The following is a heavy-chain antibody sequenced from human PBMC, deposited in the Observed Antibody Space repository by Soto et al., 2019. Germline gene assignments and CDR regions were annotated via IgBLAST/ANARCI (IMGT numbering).Heavy chain of an antibody. Sequence: QLQESGPGLVKPSGTLSLTCAVSGGSVTTNYWWGWVRQSPVTGLEWIGDMSHCGRTNYSPSMKRRCTISVDKSKNQFSLKLKSVTAADTAVYYCGMSGGGYKFHSWGQGTLVTVSS. CDR3: GMSGGGYKFHS. CDR1: GGSVTTNYW. J-gene: IGHJ4*02. CDR2: MSHCGRT. V-gene: IGHV4-4*02. D-gene: IGHD2-15*01.